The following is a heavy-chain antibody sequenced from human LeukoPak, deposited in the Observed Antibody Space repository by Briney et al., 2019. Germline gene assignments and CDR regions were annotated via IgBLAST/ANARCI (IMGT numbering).Heavy chain of an antibody. J-gene: IGHJ3*02. D-gene: IGHD5-12*01. CDR3: ARGLPTNAFDI. CDR1: GFTFSGYG. CDR2: VSSDGSST. Sequence: GGSLRLSCVASGFTFSGYGMHWVRQAPGKGLKWVSRVSSDGSSTDYADSVRGRFTIFRDNAKDMLYLQMSSLRAEDTAIYFCARGLPTNAFDIWGQGTMVTVSS. V-gene: IGHV3-74*01.